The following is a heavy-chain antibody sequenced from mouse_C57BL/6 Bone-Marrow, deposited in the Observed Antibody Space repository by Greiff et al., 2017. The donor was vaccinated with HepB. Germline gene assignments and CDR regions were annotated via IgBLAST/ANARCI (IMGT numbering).Heavy chain of an antibody. CDR2: ISSGGDYI. Sequence: EVKLVESGEGLVKPGGSLKLSCAASGFTFSSYAMSWVRQTPEKRLEWVAYISSGGDYIYYAATVKGRFTISRDNARNTLYLQMSSLKSEDTAMYYCTRTSITTVVAYYFDYWGQGTTLTVSS. CDR1: GFTFSSYA. D-gene: IGHD1-1*01. V-gene: IGHV5-9-1*02. CDR3: TRTSITTVVAYYFDY. J-gene: IGHJ2*01.